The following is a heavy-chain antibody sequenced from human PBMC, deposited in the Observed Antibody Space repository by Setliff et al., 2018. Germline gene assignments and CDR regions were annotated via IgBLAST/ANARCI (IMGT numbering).Heavy chain of an antibody. Sequence: ASVKVSCKASGNRFTDYNLHWVRQAPGQGLEWLGRIDPNSGGTDYAHRFQGRVTMSGDTSISTAFMQLSSLRSDDTAVYYCVREGVDRRSSTDYRYYMDVWGKGTTVTVSS. J-gene: IGHJ6*03. CDR3: VREGVDRRSSTDYRYYMDV. CDR2: IDPNSGGT. D-gene: IGHD6-6*01. CDR1: GNRFTDYN. V-gene: IGHV1-2*06.